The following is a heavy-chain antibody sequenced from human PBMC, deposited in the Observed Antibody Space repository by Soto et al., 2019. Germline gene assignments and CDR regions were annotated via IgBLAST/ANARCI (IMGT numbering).Heavy chain of an antibody. CDR1: GYTFTSYG. CDR3: ARAQGSYYDSSGQDY. CDR2: ISAYNGNT. Sequence: ASVKVSCKASGYTFTSYGISWVRQAPGQGLEWMGWISAYNGNTNYAQKLQGRVTMTTDTSTSTAYMELRSLRSDDTAVYYCARAQGSYYDSSGQDYWGQGTLVTVSS. J-gene: IGHJ4*02. V-gene: IGHV1-18*01. D-gene: IGHD3-22*01.